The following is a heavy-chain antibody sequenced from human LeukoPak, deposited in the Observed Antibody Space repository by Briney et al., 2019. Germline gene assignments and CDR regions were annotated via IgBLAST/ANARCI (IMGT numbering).Heavy chain of an antibody. V-gene: IGHV4-39*01. Sequence: SETLSLTCTVSGGSISSSSYYWTGIRQSPGKGLEWIGTINQSGSTNYNPSLKSRVTISVDTSKNQFSLKLSSVTAADTAVYYCARHTHLHIAVVSFDYWGQGTLVTVSS. D-gene: IGHD6-19*01. CDR2: INQSGST. CDR3: ARHTHLHIAVVSFDY. CDR1: GGSISSSSYY. J-gene: IGHJ4*02.